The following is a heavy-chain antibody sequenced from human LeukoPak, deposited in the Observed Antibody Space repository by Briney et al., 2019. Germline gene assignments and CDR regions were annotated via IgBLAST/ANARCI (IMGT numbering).Heavy chain of an antibody. CDR3: ADIVVVPAPGYYGMDV. J-gene: IGHJ6*02. V-gene: IGHV1-18*01. CDR1: GYTFTSYG. CDR2: ISASNGNT. Sequence: GAPVKGSCKASGYTFTSYGISWVGHASGHGLEWMGWISASNGNTNYAQKLQGRVTMTTDTSTSTAYVEVRRLGSDGTAVYYCADIVVVPAPGYYGMDVWGQGTTVTVSS. D-gene: IGHD2-2*01.